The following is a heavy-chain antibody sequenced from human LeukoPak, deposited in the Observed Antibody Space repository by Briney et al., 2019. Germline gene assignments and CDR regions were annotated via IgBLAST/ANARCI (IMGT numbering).Heavy chain of an antibody. J-gene: IGHJ5*02. Sequence: SETLSLTCTVSGGSISSYYWSWIRQPAGKGLEWIGRIYTSGSTNYNPSLKSRVTMSVDTSKNQFSLKLGSVTAADTAVYYCARDEGSGRFDWFDPWGQGTLVTVSS. CDR3: ARDEGSGRFDWFDP. V-gene: IGHV4-4*07. CDR1: GGSISSYY. D-gene: IGHD3-10*01. CDR2: IYTSGST.